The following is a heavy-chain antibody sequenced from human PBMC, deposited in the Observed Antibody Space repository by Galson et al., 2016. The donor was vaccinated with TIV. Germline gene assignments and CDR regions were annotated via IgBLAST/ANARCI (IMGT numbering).Heavy chain of an antibody. D-gene: IGHD3-10*01. CDR3: ARDGVGGGSNAFDI. CDR2: INPYNGGT. V-gene: IGHV1-2*02. CDR1: GYTFTKY. Sequence: SVKVSCKASGYTFTKYIHWVRQAPGQGLEWVAYINPYNGGTKKLQRLQDRVTVTRDTSISTVFMELSSLTSDDTAVYYCARDGVGGGSNAFDIWGQGTMVTVSS. J-gene: IGHJ3*02.